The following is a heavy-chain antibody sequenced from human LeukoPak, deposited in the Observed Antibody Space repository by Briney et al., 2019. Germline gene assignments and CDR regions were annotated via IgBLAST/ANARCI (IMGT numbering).Heavy chain of an antibody. D-gene: IGHD1-26*01. CDR1: GGSISSGSYY. Sequence: SETLSLTCTVSGGSISSGSYYWSWIRQPAGKGLEWIGRIYTSGSTNYNPSLKSRVTISVDTSKNQFSLKLSSVTAAHTAVYYCARTNTTPDHFDYWGQGTLVTVSS. V-gene: IGHV4-61*02. CDR2: IYTSGST. J-gene: IGHJ4*02. CDR3: ARTNTTPDHFDY.